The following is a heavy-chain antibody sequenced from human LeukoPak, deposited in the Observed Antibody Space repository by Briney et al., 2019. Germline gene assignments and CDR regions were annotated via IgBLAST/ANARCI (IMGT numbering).Heavy chain of an antibody. J-gene: IGHJ4*02. CDR3: AREGTDGYNFDY. CDR1: GGSISSGKW. D-gene: IGHD5-24*01. Sequence: PSETLSLTCAVSGGSISSGKWWSWVRQPPGKGLEWLGEIYHTGSTNYNPSLMSRASISVDKSMNQFSLKLTSVTAADTAVYYCAREGTDGYNFDYWGQGTLVTVSS. V-gene: IGHV4-4*02. CDR2: IYHTGST.